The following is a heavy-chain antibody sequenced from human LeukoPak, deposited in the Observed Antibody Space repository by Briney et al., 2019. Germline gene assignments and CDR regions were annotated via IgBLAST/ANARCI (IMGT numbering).Heavy chain of an antibody. D-gene: IGHD3-22*01. J-gene: IGHJ4*02. CDR1: GGSLSGYY. CDR2: INHSGST. V-gene: IGHV4-34*01. Sequence: PSETLSLTCAVYGGSLSGYYWSWIRQPPGKGLEWIGEINHSGSTNYNPSLKSRVTISVDTSKNQFSLKLSSVTAADTAVYYCASGPRLVVVPEYYFDYWGQGTLVTVSS. CDR3: ASGPRLVVVPEYYFDY.